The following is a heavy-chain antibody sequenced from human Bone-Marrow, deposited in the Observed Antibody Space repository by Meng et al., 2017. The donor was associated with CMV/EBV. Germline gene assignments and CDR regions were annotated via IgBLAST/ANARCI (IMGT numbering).Heavy chain of an antibody. CDR2: IKPDGSEK. CDR3: AWGSGLAS. J-gene: IGHJ4*02. CDR1: GFTFNTYW. V-gene: IGHV3-7*04. Sequence: GESLKISCAASGFTFNTYWMSWVRQAPGKGLEWVANIKPDGSEKYYVDSVKGRFTISRDNAKNSLYLQMNSLRVEDTAVCHCAWGSGLASWGQGTLVTVSS.